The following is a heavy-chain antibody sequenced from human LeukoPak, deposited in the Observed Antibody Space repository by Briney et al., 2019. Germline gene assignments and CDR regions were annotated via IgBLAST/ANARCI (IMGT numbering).Heavy chain of an antibody. CDR3: ASLRAEIAARRQVHNWFDP. CDR2: MNPNSGNT. V-gene: IGHV1-8*01. CDR1: GYTFTSYD. J-gene: IGHJ5*02. Sequence: GASVKVSCKASGYTFTSYDINWVRQATGQGLEWMGWMNPNSGNTGYAQKFQGRVTMTRNTSISTAYMELSSLRSEDTAVYYCASLRAEIAARRQVHNWFDPWGQGTLVTVSS. D-gene: IGHD6-6*01.